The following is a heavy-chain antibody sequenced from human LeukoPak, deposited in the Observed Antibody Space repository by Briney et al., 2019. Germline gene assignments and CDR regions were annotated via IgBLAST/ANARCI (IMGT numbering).Heavy chain of an antibody. CDR3: ARDRGYYYDSSGLDYYYGMDV. CDR1: GFTFSSYA. Sequence: GGSLRLSCAASGFTFSSYAMHWVRQAPGKGLEWVAVISYDGSNKYYADSVKGRFNISRDNSKNTPYLQMNSLRAEDTAVYYCARDRGYYYDSSGLDYYYGMDVWGQGTTVTVSS. V-gene: IGHV3-30-3*01. J-gene: IGHJ6*02. CDR2: ISYDGSNK. D-gene: IGHD3-22*01.